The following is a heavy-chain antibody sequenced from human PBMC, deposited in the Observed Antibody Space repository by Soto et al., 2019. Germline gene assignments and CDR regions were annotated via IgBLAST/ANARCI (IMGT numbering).Heavy chain of an antibody. D-gene: IGHD3-22*01. Sequence: SETLSLTCTVSGGSISSGDYYWSWIRQPPGKGLEWIGYIYYSGSTYYNPSLKSRVTISVDTSKNQFSLKLSSVTAADTAVYYCARDGYYDSSGYRFDYWGQGTLVTSPQ. CDR3: ARDGYYDSSGYRFDY. CDR1: GGSISSGDYY. V-gene: IGHV4-30-4*01. J-gene: IGHJ4*02. CDR2: IYYSGST.